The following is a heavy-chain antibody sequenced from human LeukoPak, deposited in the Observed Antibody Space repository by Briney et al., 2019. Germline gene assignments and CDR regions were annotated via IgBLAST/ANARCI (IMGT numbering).Heavy chain of an antibody. CDR3: ARNGVRYFDWLPGAYYYYMDV. CDR1: GGTFSSYA. J-gene: IGHJ6*03. CDR2: IIPIFGTA. V-gene: IGHV1-69*13. Sequence: GASVKVSCKASGGTFSSYAISWVRQAPGQGLEWMGGIIPIFGTANYAQKFQGRVTITADESTSTAYMELSSLRSEDTAVYYCARNGVRYFDWLPGAYYYYMDVWGKGTTVTISS. D-gene: IGHD3-9*01.